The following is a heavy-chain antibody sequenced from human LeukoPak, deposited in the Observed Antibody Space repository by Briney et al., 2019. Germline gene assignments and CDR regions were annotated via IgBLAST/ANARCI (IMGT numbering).Heavy chain of an antibody. CDR3: ARERPDYGDYVLDY. J-gene: IGHJ4*02. CDR2: IYYSGST. D-gene: IGHD4-17*01. Sequence: SETLSLTCTVSGGSISSGDYYWSWIRQPPGKGLEWIGYIYYSGSTYHNPSLKSRVTISVDTSKNQFSLKLSSVTAADTAVYYCARERPDYGDYVLDYWGQGTLVTVSS. CDR1: GGSISSGDYY. V-gene: IGHV4-30-4*01.